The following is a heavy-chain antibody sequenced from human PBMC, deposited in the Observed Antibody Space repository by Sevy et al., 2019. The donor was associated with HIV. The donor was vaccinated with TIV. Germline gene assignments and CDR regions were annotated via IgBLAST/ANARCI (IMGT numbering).Heavy chain of an antibody. CDR2: INPNSGGT. CDR3: ARASGGDDCYFGGSFGY. Sequence: ASVKVSCKASGYTFTDYYMHWVRQAPGQGLEWMGWINPNSGGTNYAQKFQGRVTKTRDTSISTAYMELSRLKSDDTAGYYWARASGGDDCYFGGSFGYWGQGTLVTVS. CDR1: GYTFTDYY. D-gene: IGHD2-21*02. V-gene: IGHV1-2*02. J-gene: IGHJ4*02.